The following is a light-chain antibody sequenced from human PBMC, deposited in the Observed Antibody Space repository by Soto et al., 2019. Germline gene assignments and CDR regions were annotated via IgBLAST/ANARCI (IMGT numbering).Light chain of an antibody. J-gene: IGKJ1*01. CDR3: MQGLQPPWT. V-gene: IGKV2-28*01. CDR1: QNLLHSNGYNY. CDR2: LGS. Sequence: DIVMTQSPLSLPVTPGEPASISCRSSQNLLHSNGYNYLDCYLQKPGQSPQLLIYLGSNRASGVPDRFSGSGSGTDFTLKISRVEAADVGVYYCMQGLQPPWTFGQGTKVEIK.